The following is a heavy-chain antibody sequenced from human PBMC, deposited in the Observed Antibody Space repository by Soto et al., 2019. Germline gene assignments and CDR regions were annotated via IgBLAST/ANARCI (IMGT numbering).Heavy chain of an antibody. Sequence: GGSLRLSCAASGFTFSSYAMNWVRQAPGKGLEWVSVISGSGDSTYYADSVKGRFTISRDNSKNTLYLQMNSLRAEDTAVYYCARRSSGWYFDYWGQGTLVTVSS. J-gene: IGHJ4*02. CDR3: ARRSSGWYFDY. CDR2: ISGSGDST. D-gene: IGHD6-19*01. CDR1: GFTFSSYA. V-gene: IGHV3-23*01.